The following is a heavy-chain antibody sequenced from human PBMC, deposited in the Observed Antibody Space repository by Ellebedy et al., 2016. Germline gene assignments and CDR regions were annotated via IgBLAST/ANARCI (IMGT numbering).Heavy chain of an antibody. CDR3: AKDFRSGKYCSGGSCYFFYWYFDL. CDR1: GFTFDDYA. Sequence: GGSLRLXCAASGFTFDDYAMHWVRQAPGKGLEWVAVISYDGSNRYYADSVKGRFTISRDNSKNTLYLQMNSLRTEDTAVYYCAKDFRSGKYCSGGSCYFFYWYFDLWGRGTLVTVSS. V-gene: IGHV3-30*18. J-gene: IGHJ2*01. D-gene: IGHD2-15*01. CDR2: ISYDGSNR.